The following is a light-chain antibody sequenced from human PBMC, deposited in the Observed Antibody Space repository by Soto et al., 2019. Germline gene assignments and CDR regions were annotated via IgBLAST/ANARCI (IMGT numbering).Light chain of an antibody. CDR1: QSVNSN. CDR3: QQHNSWPRT. V-gene: IGKV3-15*01. Sequence: EIVMTQSPATLSVSPGERATLSCGASQSVNSNLAWYQQKPGQAPRLLIYGASSRATGIPARFSGSGSGTESTLPLTSLPSEDFAVYYCQQHNSWPRTFGQGTTVDIK. CDR2: GAS. J-gene: IGKJ1*01.